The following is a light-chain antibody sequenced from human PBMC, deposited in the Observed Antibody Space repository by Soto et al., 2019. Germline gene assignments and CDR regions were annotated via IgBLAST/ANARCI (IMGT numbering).Light chain of an antibody. V-gene: IGKV1D-16*01. CDR2: TAS. CDR3: QQYSTYPRP. Sequence: DIRLTQSPSSLSASVGDRVTITCRASQGVGTFLAWYQHKPGKAPKSLNKTASTLQSGVPSRFSGSGSGTDFTLTISSLQPEDFATYYCQQYSTYPRPFGQGTRVDLK. J-gene: IGKJ5*01. CDR1: QGVGTF.